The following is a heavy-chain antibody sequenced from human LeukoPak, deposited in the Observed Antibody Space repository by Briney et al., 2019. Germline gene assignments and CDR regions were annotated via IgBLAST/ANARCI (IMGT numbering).Heavy chain of an antibody. CDR3: AKDANYYDSSGYLIPFDY. J-gene: IGHJ4*02. D-gene: IGHD3-22*01. CDR1: GFTFSRFA. CDR2: ISGNGQQT. Sequence: GGSTRLSCSASGFTFSRFAMTWVRQLPGKGLDWVSSISGNGQQTYYADSVKGRFSVSRDNSKNILYLQMDSLRADDSALYYCAKDANYYDSSGYLIPFDYWGQGTLVTVSS. V-gene: IGHV3-23*01.